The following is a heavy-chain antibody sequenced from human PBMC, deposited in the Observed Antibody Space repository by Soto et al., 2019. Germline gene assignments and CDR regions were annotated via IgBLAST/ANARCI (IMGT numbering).Heavy chain of an antibody. Sequence: PGGSLRLSCAASGFTFNNYGMHWVRQAPGKGLEWVVVISFDGRNTYYADSVKGRFTISRDNSKNTLYLQMTSLRVEDTAVYYCAKQTGSGSYFNVAAASDFDTWGQETVLTISS. D-gene: IGHD3-10*01. CDR2: ISFDGRNT. J-gene: IGHJ4*02. V-gene: IGHV3-30*18. CDR3: AKQTGSGSYFNVAAASDFDT. CDR1: GFTFNNYG.